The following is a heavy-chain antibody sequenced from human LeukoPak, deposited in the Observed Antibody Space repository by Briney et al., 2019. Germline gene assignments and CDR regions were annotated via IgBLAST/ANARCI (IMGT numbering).Heavy chain of an antibody. CDR3: ARDGGAALAAAYNY. CDR1: GGSFSGYY. Sequence: SETLSLNCAVYGGSFSGYYWSWIRQPPGKGLEWIGEINHSGSTNYNPSLKSRVTISVDTSKNQFSLKLSSVTAADTAVYYCARDGGAALAAAYNYWGQGTLVTVSS. V-gene: IGHV4-34*01. D-gene: IGHD6-13*01. CDR2: INHSGST. J-gene: IGHJ4*02.